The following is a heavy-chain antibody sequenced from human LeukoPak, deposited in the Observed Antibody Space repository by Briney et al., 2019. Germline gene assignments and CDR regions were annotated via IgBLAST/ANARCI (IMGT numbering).Heavy chain of an antibody. CDR2: INPSGGST. V-gene: IGHV1-46*01. CDR1: GYTFTSYY. CDR3: ARGPPTGYCSGTSCFGPRYFQY. D-gene: IGHD2-2*01. Sequence: ASVKVSCKASGYTFTSYYMHWVRQAPGQGFEWMGIINPSGGSTSYAQKFQGRVTMTRDTSTSTVYMELKSLRFDDTAVYYCARGPPTGYCSGTSCFGPRYFQYWGQGTLVTVSS. J-gene: IGHJ1*01.